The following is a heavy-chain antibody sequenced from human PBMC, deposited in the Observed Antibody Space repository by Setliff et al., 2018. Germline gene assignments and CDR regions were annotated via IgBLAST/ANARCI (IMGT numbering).Heavy chain of an antibody. CDR2: IFWDDDK. V-gene: IGHV2-5*02. CDR1: GFSLITSGVG. D-gene: IGHD2-2*01. J-gene: IGHJ4*02. Sequence: SGPTLVYPTQTLTLTFTFSGFSLITSGVGVGWIRQPPGKALEWLAIIFWDDDKRYSPSLKNRLTITKDDLKRQVVLTITDVEPVDTATYYCAHIPGYCFTTTCWNFDYWGQGALVTVSS. CDR3: AHIPGYCFTTTCWNFDY.